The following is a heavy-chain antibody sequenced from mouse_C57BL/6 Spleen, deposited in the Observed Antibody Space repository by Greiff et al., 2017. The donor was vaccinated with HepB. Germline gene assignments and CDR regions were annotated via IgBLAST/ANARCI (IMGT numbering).Heavy chain of an antibody. CDR3: ARTYYSNYEAMDY. CDR2: IDPSDSYT. J-gene: IGHJ4*01. D-gene: IGHD2-5*01. V-gene: IGHV1-50*01. Sequence: QVQLKQPGAELVQPGASVKLSCKASGYTFTSYWMQWVKQRPGQGLEWFGEIDPSDSYTNYNQKFKGKATLTVDTSSSTAYMQLSSLTSEDSAVYYCARTYYSNYEAMDYWGQGTSVTVST. CDR1: GYTFTSYW.